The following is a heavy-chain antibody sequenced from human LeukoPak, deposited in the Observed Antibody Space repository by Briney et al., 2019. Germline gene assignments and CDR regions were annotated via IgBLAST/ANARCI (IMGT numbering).Heavy chain of an antibody. V-gene: IGHV3-15*01. CDR3: TTESGYDFYFDY. J-gene: IGHJ4*02. Sequence: PGGSLRLSCAASGFTFSNAWMSWVRQAPGKGLEWVGRIKSKTDGGTTDYAAPVKGRFTISRDDSKNTLYLQMNSLKTEDTAVYYCTTESGYDFYFDYWGQGTLVTVSS. CDR2: IKSKTDGGTT. CDR1: GFTFSNAW. D-gene: IGHD5-12*01.